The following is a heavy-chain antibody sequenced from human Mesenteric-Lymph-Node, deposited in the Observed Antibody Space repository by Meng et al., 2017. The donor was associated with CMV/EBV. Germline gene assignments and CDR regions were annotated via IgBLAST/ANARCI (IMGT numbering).Heavy chain of an antibody. D-gene: IGHD3-10*01. CDR3: AKGEVFLYYYGMDV. V-gene: IGHV3-21*04. J-gene: IGHJ6*02. Sequence: GGSLRLSCEASGFTFSDYGMNWVRQAPGKGLEWVSYISYSGSYTYYADSVEGRLTISRDNARNSLFLQMDSLRAEDTAVYYCAKGEVFLYYYGMDVWGQGTTVTVSS. CDR2: ISYSGSYT. CDR1: GFTFSDYG.